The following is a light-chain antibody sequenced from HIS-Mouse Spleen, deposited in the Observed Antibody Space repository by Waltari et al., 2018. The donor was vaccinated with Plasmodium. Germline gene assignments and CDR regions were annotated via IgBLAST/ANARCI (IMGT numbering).Light chain of an antibody. CDR3: NSRDSSGNHYV. J-gene: IGLJ1*01. V-gene: IGLV3-19*01. Sequence: SSELTQDPAVSVPLGQTVRFTCQADSLRSYYASWYQQKPGQAPVLVIYGKNTRPSGIPDRFSGSSSGNTASLTITGAQAEDEADYYCNSRDSSGNHYVFGTGTKVTVL. CDR2: GKN. CDR1: SLRSYY.